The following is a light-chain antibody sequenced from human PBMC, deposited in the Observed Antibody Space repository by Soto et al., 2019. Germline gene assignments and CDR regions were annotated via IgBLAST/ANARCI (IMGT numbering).Light chain of an antibody. Sequence: EIVLTQSPATLSVSPGERATLSCRASESVRTSLAWYQQKPGRSPSLLIYGASNRATGLPDRFSGSGSGTEFTLTISRLEPEDFTVYYCHHYETFGQGTKVDIK. CDR1: ESVRTS. J-gene: IGKJ1*01. CDR2: GAS. V-gene: IGKV3-15*01. CDR3: HHYET.